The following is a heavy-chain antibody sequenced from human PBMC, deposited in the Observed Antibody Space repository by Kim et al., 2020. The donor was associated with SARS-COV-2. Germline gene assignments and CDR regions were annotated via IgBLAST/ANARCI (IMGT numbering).Heavy chain of an antibody. CDR1: GFTFSNAW. CDR2: IKSKTDGGTT. Sequence: GGSLRLSCAASGFTFSNAWMSWVRQAPGKGLEWVGRIKSKTDGGTTYYAAPVKGRFTISRDDSKNTLYLQMNSLKTEDTAVYYCTTGYYDSKRNTGAFDIWGQGTMVTVSS. V-gene: IGHV3-15*01. J-gene: IGHJ3*02. CDR3: TTGYYDSKRNTGAFDI. D-gene: IGHD3-22*01.